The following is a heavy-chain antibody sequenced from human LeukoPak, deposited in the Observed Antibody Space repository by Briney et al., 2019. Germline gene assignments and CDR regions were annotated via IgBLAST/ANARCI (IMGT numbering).Heavy chain of an antibody. CDR2: ISRRSGAT. D-gene: IGHD3-10*01. J-gene: IGHJ4*02. CDR3: VSWAGGSSDVASFDY. V-gene: IGHV1-2*02. CDR1: GYIFSDYY. Sequence: ASVKVSCKASGYIFSDYYMHWVRQAPGRGFEWMGWISRRSGATKIAEKFQGRVTLTRDTSISTAYVELTNLVSDDTAVYYCVSWAGGSSDVASFDYWGQGTLVIVSS.